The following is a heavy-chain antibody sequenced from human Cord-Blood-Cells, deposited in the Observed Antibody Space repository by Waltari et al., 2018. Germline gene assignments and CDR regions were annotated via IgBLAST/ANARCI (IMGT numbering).Heavy chain of an antibody. J-gene: IGHJ4*02. Sequence: QVQLVQSGAAVTKPGSQVKVSCKACGGTFRSHAIRWVRQAPGQGLEWMGGIIPIFGTANYAQKFQGRVTITADESTSTAYMELSSLRSEDTAVYYCARGSGSFDYWGQGTLVTVSS. CDR1: GGTFRSHA. CDR2: IIPIFGTA. CDR3: ARGSGSFDY. D-gene: IGHD3-10*01. V-gene: IGHV1-69*01.